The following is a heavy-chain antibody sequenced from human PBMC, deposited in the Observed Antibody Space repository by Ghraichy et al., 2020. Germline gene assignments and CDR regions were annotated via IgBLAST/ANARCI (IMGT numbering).Heavy chain of an antibody. V-gene: IGHV1-8*01. Sequence: ASVKVSCKASGYTFTSYDINWVRQATGQGLEWMGWMNPNRGNTGYAQKNQGRVTMTRNTSISTAYMELSSLRSEDTDVYYCASVACSSSTGFDYWGQGTLVTVSS. J-gene: IGHJ4*02. D-gene: IGHD6-13*01. CDR2: MNPNRGNT. CDR3: ASVACSSSTGFDY. CDR1: GYTFTSYD.